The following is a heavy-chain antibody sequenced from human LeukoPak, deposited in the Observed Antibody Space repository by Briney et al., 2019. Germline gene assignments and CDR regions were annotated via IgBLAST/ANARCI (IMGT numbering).Heavy chain of an antibody. D-gene: IGHD1-26*01. J-gene: IGHJ4*02. V-gene: IGHV3-15*01. CDR2: IKSKTDGGAT. CDR1: GFTFSNAW. Sequence: GGSLRLSCAASGFTFSNAWMSWVRQAPGKGLEWVGRIKSKTDGGATDYAAPVKGRFTISRDDSKNTLYLQMNSLKTEDTAVYYCTTFLGGSYSIGYWGQGTLVTVSS. CDR3: TTFLGGSYSIGY.